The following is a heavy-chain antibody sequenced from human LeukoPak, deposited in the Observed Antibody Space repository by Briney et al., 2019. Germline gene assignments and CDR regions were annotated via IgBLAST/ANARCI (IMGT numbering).Heavy chain of an antibody. D-gene: IGHD3-10*01. CDR2: MNPNSGNT. Sequence: ASVKVSCKASGYTFTSYDINWVRQATGQGLEWMGWMNPNSGNTGYAQKFQDRVAISRDTSTNTVYMELSSLKSEDTAVYFCARESVWYGELSPSYYYSGMDVWGQGTTVIVS. CDR3: ARESVWYGELSPSYYYSGMDV. CDR1: GYTFTSYD. J-gene: IGHJ6*02. V-gene: IGHV1-8*03.